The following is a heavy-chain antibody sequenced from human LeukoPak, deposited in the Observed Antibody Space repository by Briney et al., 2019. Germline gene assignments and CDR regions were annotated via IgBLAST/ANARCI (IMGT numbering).Heavy chain of an antibody. CDR2: ISSDGKNK. CDR1: GFTFSTYA. Sequence: PGGSLRLSCAASGFTFSTYAIHWVRQAPGKGLEWVALISSDGKNKHYADSVKGRFSISRDNAKRSLYLQMNSLRAEDTAVYYCARDRVEYCSSTSCFGRRGYYMDVWGKGTTVTISS. CDR3: ARDRVEYCSSTSCFGRRGYYMDV. V-gene: IGHV3-30*04. J-gene: IGHJ6*03. D-gene: IGHD2-2*01.